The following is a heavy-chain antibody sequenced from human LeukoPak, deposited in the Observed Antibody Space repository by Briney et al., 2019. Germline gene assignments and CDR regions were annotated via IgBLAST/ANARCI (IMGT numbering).Heavy chain of an antibody. D-gene: IGHD6-13*01. CDR2: ISYDGSNK. V-gene: IGHV3-30*04. J-gene: IGHJ4*02. CDR1: GFTFSSYA. Sequence: PGGSLRLSCAASGFTFSSYAMHWVRQAPGMGLEWVAVISYDGSNKYYADSVKGRFTISRDNSKNTLYLQMNSLRAEDTAVYYCARDQGSSSYLDYWGQGTLVTVSS. CDR3: ARDQGSSSYLDY.